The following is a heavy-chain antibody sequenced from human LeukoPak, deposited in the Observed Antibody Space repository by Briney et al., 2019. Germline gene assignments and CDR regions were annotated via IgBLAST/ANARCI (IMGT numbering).Heavy chain of an antibody. CDR2: ISGSGGST. D-gene: IGHD3-22*01. V-gene: IGHV3-23*01. J-gene: IGHJ5*02. CDR3: AKDSGKYYYDSSGYYYPNWFDP. CDR1: GFTFSSYA. Sequence: EGSLRLSCAASGFTFSSYAMSWVRQAPGEGLEWVSAISGSGGSTYYADSVKGRFTISRDNSKNTLYLQMNSLRAEDTAVYYCAKDSGKYYYDSSGYYYPNWFDPWGQGTLVTVSS.